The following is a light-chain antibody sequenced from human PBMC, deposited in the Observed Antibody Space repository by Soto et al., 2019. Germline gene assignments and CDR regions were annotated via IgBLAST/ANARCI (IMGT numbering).Light chain of an antibody. Sequence: QSALTQPASVSGSPGQSITISCTGTSSDVGGYDYVSWYQQHPGKAPGLMIYDVSNRPSGVFNRFSGSKSGNTASLTISGLQAEDEADYYCSSYTSSTTLVFGGGTQLTVL. CDR2: DVS. CDR3: SSYTSSTTLV. V-gene: IGLV2-14*01. CDR1: SSDVGGYDY. J-gene: IGLJ2*01.